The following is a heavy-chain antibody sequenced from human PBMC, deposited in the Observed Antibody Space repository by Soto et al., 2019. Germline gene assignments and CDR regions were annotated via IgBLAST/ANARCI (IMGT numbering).Heavy chain of an antibody. V-gene: IGHV4-39*01. CDR1: GGSISSSSYY. J-gene: IGHJ4*02. Sequence: PSETLSLTCTVSGGSISSSSYYWGWIRQPPGKGLEWIGSIYYSGSTYYNPSLKSRVTISVDTSKNQFSLKLSSVTAADTAVYYCAGGGGQWLVLRANYFDYWGQGTLVTVSS. CDR2: IYYSGST. CDR3: AGGGGQWLVLRANYFDY. D-gene: IGHD6-19*01.